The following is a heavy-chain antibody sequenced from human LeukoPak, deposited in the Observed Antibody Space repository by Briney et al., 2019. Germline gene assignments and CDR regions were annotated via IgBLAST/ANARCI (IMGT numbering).Heavy chain of an antibody. D-gene: IGHD3-10*01. V-gene: IGHV3-48*03. J-gene: IGHJ4*02. CDR3: ARESDRDPRHFDY. CDR1: GFTFSSYE. CDR2: ISSSGSTI. Sequence: PGGSLRLSCAASGFTFSSYEMNWVRQAPGKGLEWVSYISSSGSTIYYADSVKGRFTISRDNAKNSLYLQMNSLRAEDTAVYYCARESDRDPRHFDYWGQGTLVTVSS.